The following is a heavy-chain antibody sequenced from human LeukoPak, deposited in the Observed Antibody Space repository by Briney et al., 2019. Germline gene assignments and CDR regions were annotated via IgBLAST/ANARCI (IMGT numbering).Heavy chain of an antibody. CDR3: AKSYYYDSSGPTYFDY. D-gene: IGHD3-22*01. CDR2: ISYDGSSK. Sequence: GGSLRLSCATSGFTFSSYGMHWVRQAPGKGLEWVAVISYDGSSKYYADSVKGRFTISRDNSKNTLYLQMNSLRAEDTAVYYCAKSYYYDSSGPTYFDYWGQGTLVTVSS. J-gene: IGHJ4*02. V-gene: IGHV3-30*18. CDR1: GFTFSSYG.